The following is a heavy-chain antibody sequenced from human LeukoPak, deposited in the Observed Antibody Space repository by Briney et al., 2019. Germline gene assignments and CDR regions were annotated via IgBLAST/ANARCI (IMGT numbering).Heavy chain of an antibody. J-gene: IGHJ4*02. CDR1: GYTFTGYY. CDR3: ARGGVYSYAPGSHPFDY. V-gene: IGHV1-2*02. CDR2: INPNTGGT. Sequence: ASVKVSCKPSGYTFTGYYMHWVRQAPGQGLEWMGWINPNTGGTNYAQKFEGRVTMTRDTSISTAYMELSRLTSDDTAVYYCARGGVYSYAPGSHPFDYWGQGTLVTVSS. D-gene: IGHD3-10*01.